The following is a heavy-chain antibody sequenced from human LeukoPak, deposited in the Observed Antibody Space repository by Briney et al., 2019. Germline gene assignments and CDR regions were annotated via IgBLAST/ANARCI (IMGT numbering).Heavy chain of an antibody. J-gene: IGHJ6*03. CDR2: IDDNGST. Sequence: NPSETLSLTCTVSGDSTSDYYWTWIRQSPGKGLEWIGYIDDNGSTNFNPSLKSRVTMSVDTPKNEFSLKLSSMTAADTAVYYCARPNVDTAMVGAISDTYYYYYYYMDVWGIGTTVTVSS. D-gene: IGHD5-18*01. CDR3: ARPNVDTAMVGAISDTYYYYYYYMDV. CDR1: GDSTSDYY. V-gene: IGHV4-59*08.